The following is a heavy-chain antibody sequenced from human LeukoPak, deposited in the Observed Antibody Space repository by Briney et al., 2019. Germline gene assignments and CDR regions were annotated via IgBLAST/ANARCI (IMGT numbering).Heavy chain of an antibody. V-gene: IGHV3-48*01. CDR2: ISSSSSTI. CDR1: GFTFSSYS. D-gene: IGHD4-11*01. J-gene: IGHJ4*02. Sequence: QSGGSLRLSCAASGFTFSSYSMNWVRQAPGKGLEWVSYISSSSSTIYYADSVKGRFTISRDNAKNSLYLQMNSLRAEDTTVYYCVRDPIVTTGKSFDYWGQGTLVIVSS. CDR3: VRDPIVTTGKSFDY.